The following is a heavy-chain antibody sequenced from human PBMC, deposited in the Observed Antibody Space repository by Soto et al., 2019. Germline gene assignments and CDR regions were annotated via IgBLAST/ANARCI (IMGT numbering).Heavy chain of an antibody. Sequence: EVQLVESGGGLVQPGGSLRLSCAASGIIFTNYWMHWVRQAPGKGLVWVSRIDNDGSGTSYADSVKGRFTISRDNAKNTVYLQMNSLRAEDTAVYYCTNVFEYWGQGTLGTVSS. J-gene: IGHJ4*02. V-gene: IGHV3-74*01. CDR1: GIIFTNYW. CDR2: IDNDGSGT. CDR3: TNVFEY.